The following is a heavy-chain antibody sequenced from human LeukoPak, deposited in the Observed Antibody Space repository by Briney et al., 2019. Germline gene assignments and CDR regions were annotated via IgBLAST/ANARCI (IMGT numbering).Heavy chain of an antibody. CDR2: IYSGGST. CDR1: GFTFSTYS. D-gene: IGHD1-7*01. Sequence: GGSLRLSCAASGFTFSTYSMNWVRQAPGKGLEWVSVIYSGGSTYYADSVKGRFTISRDNSKNTLYLQMNSLRAEDTAVYYCARELSRYDWNYRDWGQGTLVTVSS. V-gene: IGHV3-66*01. J-gene: IGHJ4*02. CDR3: ARELSRYDWNYRD.